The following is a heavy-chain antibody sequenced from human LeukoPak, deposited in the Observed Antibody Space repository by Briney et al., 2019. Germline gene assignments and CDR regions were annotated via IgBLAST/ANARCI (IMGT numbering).Heavy chain of an antibody. CDR3: ARARGWIQHDI. J-gene: IGHJ3*02. CDR2: ITSGGST. V-gene: IGHV3-23*01. Sequence: GGSLRLSCAASRFTFSSYAMNWVRPAPGKGLEWVSSITSGGSTSYADSVQGRFTVSRDNSNDTPYLQMNSLRAEHTAIYCCARARGWIQHDIWGQGTMVTVSS. D-gene: IGHD5-18*01. CDR1: RFTFSSYA.